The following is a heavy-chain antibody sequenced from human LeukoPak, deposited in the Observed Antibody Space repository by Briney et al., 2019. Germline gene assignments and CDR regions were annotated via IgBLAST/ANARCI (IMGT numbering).Heavy chain of an antibody. CDR3: ARESSLLRSTDY. Sequence: SQTLSLTCTVSGGSISSGSYYWSWLRQPAGKGLEWLGRIYTSGSTNYNPSLKSRVIISVDTSKNQFSLKLSSVTAADTAVYYCARESSLLRSTDYWGQGTLVTVSS. D-gene: IGHD3-3*01. CDR2: IYTSGST. CDR1: GGSISSGSYY. V-gene: IGHV4-61*02. J-gene: IGHJ4*02.